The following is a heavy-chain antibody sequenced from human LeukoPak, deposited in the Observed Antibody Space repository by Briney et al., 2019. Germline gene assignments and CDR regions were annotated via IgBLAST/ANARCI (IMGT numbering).Heavy chain of an antibody. J-gene: IGHJ6*02. D-gene: IGHD3-10*01. V-gene: IGHV3-23*01. CDR2: ISRSAGST. CDR3: ARDISSRGDYNYGMDV. Sequence: GGSLRLSCAASGFTFSNYDMNWVRQAPGMGLEWVSTISRSAGSTYYADSVKGRFTISRDNAKNSLYLQMNSLRAEDTAVYYCARDISSRGDYNYGMDVWGQGTTVTVSS. CDR1: GFTFSNYD.